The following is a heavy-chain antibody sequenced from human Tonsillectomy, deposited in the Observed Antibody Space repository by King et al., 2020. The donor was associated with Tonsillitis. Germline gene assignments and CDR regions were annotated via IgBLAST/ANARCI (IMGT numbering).Heavy chain of an antibody. CDR3: ARADSSGCYVRGRMDV. CDR1: GFTFSSYD. J-gene: IGHJ6*02. D-gene: IGHD6-19*01. Sequence: VQLVEFGGGLVQPGGSLRLSCAASGFTFSSYDMHWVRQATGKGLEWVSAIGTAGDTYYPGSVKGRFTISRENAKNSLYLQMNSLRAGDTAVYYCARADSSGCYVRGRMDVWGQGTTVTVSS. V-gene: IGHV3-13*01. CDR2: IGTAGDT.